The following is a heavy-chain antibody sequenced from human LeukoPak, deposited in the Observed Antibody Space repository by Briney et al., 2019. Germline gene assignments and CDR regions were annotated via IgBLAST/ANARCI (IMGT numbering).Heavy chain of an antibody. J-gene: IGHJ4*02. D-gene: IGHD6-19*01. V-gene: IGHV4-59*01. CDR1: GGSISSYY. CDR3: ERDNGIAVAGPRFDY. Sequence: SETLSLTCTVSGGSISSYYWSWIRQPPGKGLEWIGYIYYSGSTNYNPSLKSRVTISVDTSKNQFSLKLSSVTAADTAVYYCERDNGIAVAGPRFDYWGQGTLVTVSS. CDR2: IYYSGST.